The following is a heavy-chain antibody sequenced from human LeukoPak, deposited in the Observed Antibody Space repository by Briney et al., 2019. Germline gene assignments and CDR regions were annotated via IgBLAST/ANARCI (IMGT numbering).Heavy chain of an antibody. D-gene: IGHD6-13*01. CDR3: ARGACGSSWCRYYYYMDV. CDR1: GYTFTSYD. V-gene: IGHV1-8*01. J-gene: IGHJ6*03. Sequence: GASVKVSCKASGYTFTSYDINWVRQATGQGLEWMGWMNPNSGNTGYAQKFQGRVTMTRNTSISTAYMELSSLRSEDTAVYYCARGACGSSWCRYYYYMDVWGKGTTVTISS. CDR2: MNPNSGNT.